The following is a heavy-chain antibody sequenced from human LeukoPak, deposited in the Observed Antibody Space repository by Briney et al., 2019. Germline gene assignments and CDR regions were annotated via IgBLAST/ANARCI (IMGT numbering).Heavy chain of an antibody. J-gene: IGHJ3*02. CDR3: ARTTVTTSDDAFDI. Sequence: ASVKVSCKASGYTFTTYGISWVRQAPGQGLEWMGWISAYNGNTNYAQKLQGRVTMTTDTSTSTAYMELRSLRSDDTAVYYCARTTVTTSDDAFDIWGQGKMVPVSS. D-gene: IGHD4-17*01. CDR1: GYTFTTYG. CDR2: ISAYNGNT. V-gene: IGHV1-18*01.